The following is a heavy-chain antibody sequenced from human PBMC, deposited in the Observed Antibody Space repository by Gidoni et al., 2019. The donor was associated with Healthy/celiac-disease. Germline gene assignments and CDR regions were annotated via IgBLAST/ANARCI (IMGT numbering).Heavy chain of an antibody. CDR1: GGSISSYY. CDR2: IYYSGST. V-gene: IGHV4-59*01. CDR3: ARVEMTTVTTFAPSFDY. Sequence: QVQLQESGPGLVKPSETLSLTCTVSGGSISSYYWSWIRQPPGKGLEWIGYIYYSGSTNYNPSLKSRVTISVDTSKNQFSLKLSSVTAADTAVYYCARVEMTTVTTFAPSFDYWGQGTLVTVSS. D-gene: IGHD4-17*01. J-gene: IGHJ4*02.